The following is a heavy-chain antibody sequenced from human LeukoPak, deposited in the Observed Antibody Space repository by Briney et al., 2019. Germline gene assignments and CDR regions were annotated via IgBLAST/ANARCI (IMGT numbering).Heavy chain of an antibody. CDR2: IYNSGGT. V-gene: IGHV4-31*03. Sequence: SETPSLTCTVSGGSISSGGHYWSWIRQHPGKGLEWIGHIYNSGGTYYNPSLKSRVTISVDTSKNQFSLKLSSVTAADTAVYYCATDLVRGVMGYWGQGTLVTVSS. CDR1: GGSISSGGHY. CDR3: ATDLVRGVMGY. J-gene: IGHJ4*02. D-gene: IGHD3-10*01.